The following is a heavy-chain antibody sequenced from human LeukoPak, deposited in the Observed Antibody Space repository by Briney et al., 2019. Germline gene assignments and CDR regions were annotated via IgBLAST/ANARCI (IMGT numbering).Heavy chain of an antibody. D-gene: IGHD6-13*01. V-gene: IGHV3-30*18. CDR2: ISYDGSNK. Sequence: GGSLRLSCAASGFTFSSYGMHWVRQAPGKGLEWVAVISYDGSNKYYADSAKGRFTISRDNSKNTLYLQMSSLRAEDTAVYYCAKGILPTAAAAVDYWGQGTLVTVSS. CDR1: GFTFSSYG. J-gene: IGHJ4*02. CDR3: AKGILPTAAAAVDY.